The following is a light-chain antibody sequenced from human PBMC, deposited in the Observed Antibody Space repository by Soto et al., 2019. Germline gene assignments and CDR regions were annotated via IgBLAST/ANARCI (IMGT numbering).Light chain of an antibody. V-gene: IGKV3-15*01. Sequence: EIVMTQSPATLYVSPGESATLSCRASQSIRNNLAWYQQKPGQTPRLLIYGASTSSSGVPARVSGSGSGTEFTLPISSLQSEDFAVYYCQQYNNWPPVTFGGGTKVEI. J-gene: IGKJ4*01. CDR2: GAS. CDR1: QSIRNN. CDR3: QQYNNWPPVT.